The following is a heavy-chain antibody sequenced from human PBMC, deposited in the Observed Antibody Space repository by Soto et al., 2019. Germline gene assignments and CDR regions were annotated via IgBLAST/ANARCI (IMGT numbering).Heavy chain of an antibody. CDR3: AKDRIPDGRWNFDY. CDR2: IYGDGSQT. D-gene: IGHD2-21*01. V-gene: IGHV3-23*03. J-gene: IGHJ4*02. CDR1: GFTFRTFS. Sequence: DVQLLESGGGLLQPGESLTLSCAASGFTFRTFSMSWVRQPPGKGLEWVSSIYGDGSQTFYADSMKGRCTISRDNSKGMLFLHINNVRVEDTALYYCAKDRIPDGRWNFDYWGQGVPVTVSS.